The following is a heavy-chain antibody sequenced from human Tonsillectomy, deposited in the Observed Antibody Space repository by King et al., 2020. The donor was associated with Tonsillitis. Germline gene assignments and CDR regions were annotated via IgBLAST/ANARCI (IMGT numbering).Heavy chain of an antibody. J-gene: IGHJ6*02. CDR2: ISYDGSNK. D-gene: IGHD3-3*01. Sequence: VQLVESGGGVVQPGRSLRLSCAASGFTFSSYAMHWVRQAPGQGLEWGAVISYDGSNKYYADSVKGRFTISRDNSKNTLYLQMNSLRAEDTAVYYCARDLRSDLYGMDVWGQGTTVTVSS. CDR1: GFTFSSYA. V-gene: IGHV3-30-3*01. CDR3: ARDLRSDLYGMDV.